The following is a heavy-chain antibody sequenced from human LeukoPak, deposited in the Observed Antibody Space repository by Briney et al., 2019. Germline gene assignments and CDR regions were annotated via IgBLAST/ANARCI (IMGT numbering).Heavy chain of an antibody. CDR2: IYWDDDK. J-gene: IGHJ4*02. CDR1: GFSLYSSGVG. V-gene: IGHV2-5*02. Sequence: SGPTLVSPTQTLTLTCTFSGFSLYSSGVGVGWIRQPPGKALEWLAVIYWDDDKRYNPSLRSRLTMSKDASKSQVFLEMRNMDPVDAATYYCAHRRPGHLIGWDNSYFDNWGPGTLVTVSS. CDR3: AHRRPGHLIGWDNSYFDN. D-gene: IGHD6-19*01.